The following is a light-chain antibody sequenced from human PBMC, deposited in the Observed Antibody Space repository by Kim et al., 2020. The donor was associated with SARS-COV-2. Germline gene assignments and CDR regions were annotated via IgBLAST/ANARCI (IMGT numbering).Light chain of an antibody. J-gene: IGKJ1*01. CDR1: QGISSY. CDR2: GAS. CDR3: QQLITYPRT. Sequence: AFVGDRVTITCRASQGISSYLAWYQQKPGKAPKLLIHGASTLESGVPSRFSGSGSVTEFTLTISSLQPEDFATYSCQQLITYPRTFGQGTKVDIK. V-gene: IGKV1-9*01.